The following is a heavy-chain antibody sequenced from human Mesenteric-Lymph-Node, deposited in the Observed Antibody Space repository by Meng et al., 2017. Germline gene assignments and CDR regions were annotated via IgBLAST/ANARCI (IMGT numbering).Heavy chain of an antibody. J-gene: IGHJ3*02. D-gene: IGHD3-22*01. CDR2: ISGSGGST. Sequence: GESLKISCAASGFAFSTYTMHWVRQAPGKGLEWVSAISGSGGSTYYADSVKGRFTISRDNSKNTLYLQMNSLRAEDTAVYYCAKTSDSSGYYFDAFDIWGQGTMVTVSS. CDR3: AKTSDSSGYYFDAFDI. CDR1: GFAFSTYT. V-gene: IGHV3-23*01.